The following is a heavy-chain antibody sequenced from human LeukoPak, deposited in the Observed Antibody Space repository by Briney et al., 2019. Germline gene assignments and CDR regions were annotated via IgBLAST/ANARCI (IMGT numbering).Heavy chain of an antibody. CDR2: INTNTGSP. V-gene: IGHV7-4-1*02. Sequence: GASVKVSCEASGYTFTSYTMNWVRQAPGQGLEWMGWINTNTGSPTYAQGFTGRFVFSLETSVSTAYLQISSLNAEDTAVYYCARGYTKDMTSVTHFDYWGQGTLVTVSS. CDR1: GYTFTSYT. CDR3: ARGYTKDMTSVTHFDY. J-gene: IGHJ4*02. D-gene: IGHD4-17*01.